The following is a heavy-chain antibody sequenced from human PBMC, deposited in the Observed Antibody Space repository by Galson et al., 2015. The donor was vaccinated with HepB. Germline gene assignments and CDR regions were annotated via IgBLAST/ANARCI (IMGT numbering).Heavy chain of an antibody. V-gene: IGHV3-30*03. CDR2: ISYDGSNK. J-gene: IGHJ4*02. CDR1: GFTFSSYG. D-gene: IGHD1-1*01. CDR3: ASWKSGEGY. Sequence: SLRLSCAASGFTFSSYGMHWVRQAPGKGLEWVAVISYDGSNKYYADSVKGRFTISRDNSKNTLYLQMNSLRAEDTAVYYCASWKSGEGYWGQGTLVTVSS.